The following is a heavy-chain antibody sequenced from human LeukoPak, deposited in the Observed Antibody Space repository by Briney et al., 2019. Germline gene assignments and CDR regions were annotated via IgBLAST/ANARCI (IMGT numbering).Heavy chain of an antibody. CDR3: ARDKSSSWYGGVDH. V-gene: IGHV1-2*02. J-gene: IGHJ4*02. D-gene: IGHD6-13*01. Sequence: ASVKVSCKASGYTFTSYDINWVRQATGQGLEWMGWIDPNSGGTDYAQKFQGRVTVTRDASISTAYMELSRLRSDDTAVYYCARDKSSSWYGGVDHWGQGTLVTVSS. CDR1: GYTFTSYD. CDR2: IDPNSGGT.